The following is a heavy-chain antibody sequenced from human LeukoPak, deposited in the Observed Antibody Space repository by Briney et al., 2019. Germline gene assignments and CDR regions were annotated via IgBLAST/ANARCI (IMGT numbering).Heavy chain of an antibody. Sequence: ASVKASCKASGYAFTGYYMHWVRQAPGQGLEWMGWINPNSGGTNYAQKFQGRVTMARDTSISTAYMELSRLRSDDTAVYYCARGGGSGYRSLFDYWGQGTLVTVSS. CDR2: INPNSGGT. D-gene: IGHD3-22*01. V-gene: IGHV1-2*02. J-gene: IGHJ4*02. CDR3: ARGGGSGYRSLFDY. CDR1: GYAFTGYY.